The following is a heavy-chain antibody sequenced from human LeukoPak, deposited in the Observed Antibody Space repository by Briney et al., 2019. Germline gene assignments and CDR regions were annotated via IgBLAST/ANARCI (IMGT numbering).Heavy chain of an antibody. Sequence: SETLSLTCTVSGGSISSSSYYWGWIRQPPGTGLEWIGSIYYSGSTYYNPSLKSRVTISVDTSKNQFSLKLSSVTAADTAVYYCARLRANCSGGSCYPYYFDYWGQGTLVTVSS. CDR2: IYYSGST. CDR3: ARLRANCSGGSCYPYYFDY. J-gene: IGHJ4*02. V-gene: IGHV4-39*01. D-gene: IGHD2-15*01. CDR1: GGSISSSSYY.